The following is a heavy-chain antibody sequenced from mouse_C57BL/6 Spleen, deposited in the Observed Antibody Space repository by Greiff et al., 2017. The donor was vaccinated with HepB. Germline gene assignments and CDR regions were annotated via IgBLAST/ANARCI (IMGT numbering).Heavy chain of an antibody. CDR3: ARGRYYDPPMTMDY. D-gene: IGHD2-4*01. CDR2: IHPNSGST. V-gene: IGHV1-64*01. J-gene: IGHJ4*01. CDR1: GYTFTSYW. Sequence: VQLQQSGAELVKPGASVKLSCKASGYTFTSYWMHWVKQRPGQGLEWIGMIHPNSGSTNYNEKFKSKATLTVDKSSSTAYMQLSSLTSEDSAVYYCARGRYYDPPMTMDYWGQGTSVTVSS.